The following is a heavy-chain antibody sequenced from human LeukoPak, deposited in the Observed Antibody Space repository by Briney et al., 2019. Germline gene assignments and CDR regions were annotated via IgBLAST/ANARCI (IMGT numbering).Heavy chain of an antibody. CDR3: GRDALVGYLSFYYVDV. V-gene: IGHV4-59*11. J-gene: IGHJ6*03. CDR1: GGPIISHY. D-gene: IGHD2-15*01. CDR2: ISNSGST. Sequence: PSETLSLTCTVSGGPIISHYWTWIRQSPVKGLEWIGDISNSGSTSYNPSLKSRVTISIDTSKNQFSLKLSSATAADTAVYYCGRDALVGYLSFYYVDVWGKGTTVTISS.